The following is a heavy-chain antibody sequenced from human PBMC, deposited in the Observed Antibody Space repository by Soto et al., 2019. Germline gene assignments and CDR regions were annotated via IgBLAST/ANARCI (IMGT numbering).Heavy chain of an antibody. CDR3: TARIAAAGRSPASYFDY. CDR2: IKSKTDGGTT. J-gene: IGHJ4*02. Sequence: GGSLRLSCAASGFTFSNAWMSWVRQAPGKGLEWVGRIKSKTDGGTTDYAAPVKGRFTISRDDSKNTLYLQMNSLKTEDTAVYYCTARIAAAGRSPASYFDYWGQGTLVTVSS. D-gene: IGHD6-13*01. V-gene: IGHV3-15*01. CDR1: GFTFSNAW.